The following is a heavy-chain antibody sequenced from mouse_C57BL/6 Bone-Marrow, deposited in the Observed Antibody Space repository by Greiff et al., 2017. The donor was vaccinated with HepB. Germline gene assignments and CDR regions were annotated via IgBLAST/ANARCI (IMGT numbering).Heavy chain of an antibody. CDR3: ARTYGNYAMDY. CDR2: ISSGGSYT. Sequence: DVKLVESGGDLVKPGGSLKLSCAASGFTFSSYGMSWVRQTPDKRLEWVATISSGGSYTYYPDGVKGRFTISRDNAKNTLYLQMSSLKSEDTAMYYCARTYGNYAMDYWGQGTSVTVSS. J-gene: IGHJ4*01. CDR1: GFTFSSYG. V-gene: IGHV5-6*02. D-gene: IGHD2-1*01.